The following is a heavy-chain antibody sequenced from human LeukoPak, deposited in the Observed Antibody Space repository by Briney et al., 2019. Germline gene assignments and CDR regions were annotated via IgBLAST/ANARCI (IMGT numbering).Heavy chain of an antibody. CDR1: GGSISNYF. J-gene: IGHJ4*02. CDR2: ISYLGST. V-gene: IGHV4-59*08. D-gene: IGHD6-19*01. Sequence: SETLSLTCNVSGGSISNYFWSWIRQPPGRGLEWIGYISYLGSTNYNPSLKSRVTISVDTSKNQFSLKLSSVTAADTAVYYCARHVIAVAGPEEFDYWGQGTLVTVSS. CDR3: ARHVIAVAGPEEFDY.